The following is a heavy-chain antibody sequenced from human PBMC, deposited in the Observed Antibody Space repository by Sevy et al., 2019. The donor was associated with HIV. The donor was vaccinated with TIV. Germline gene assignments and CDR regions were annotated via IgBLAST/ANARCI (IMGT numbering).Heavy chain of an antibody. CDR3: AKEALWGFDP. CDR1: GFIFNTYA. CDR2: IRPSGGST. V-gene: IGHV3-23*01. J-gene: IGHJ5*02. D-gene: IGHD3-16*01. Sequence: GGSLRISCSASGFIFNTYAMTWVRQAPGKGLDWVSTIRPSGGSTYYADSVRGRFSISRDNSKNTVYLEMNSLRAEDTAVYYCAKEALWGFDPWGQGTLVTVSS.